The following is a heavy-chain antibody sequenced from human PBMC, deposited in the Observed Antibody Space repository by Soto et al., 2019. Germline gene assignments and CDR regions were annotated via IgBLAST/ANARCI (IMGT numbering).Heavy chain of an antibody. J-gene: IGHJ4*02. Sequence: SVKVSCKASGGTFSNHIITWVRQAPGQGPEWMGRIIPMLAITNYAQKFQGRVTITRDTSASTAYMELSSLRSEDTAVYYCPRSIGVVTAANYWAQEPRVPSSS. D-gene: IGHD2-21*02. CDR2: IIPMLAIT. CDR3: PRSIGVVTAANY. CDR1: GGTFSNHI. V-gene: IGHV1-69*02.